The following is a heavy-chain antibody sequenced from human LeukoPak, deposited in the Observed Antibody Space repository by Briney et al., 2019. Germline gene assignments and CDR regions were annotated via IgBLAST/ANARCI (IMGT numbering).Heavy chain of an antibody. V-gene: IGHV1-2*02. J-gene: IGHJ4*02. CDR1: GYIFTGYY. CDR3: AKDTLDYFDY. Sequence: ASVKVSCKASGYIFTGYYMHWVRQAPGQGLEWMGWINPNSGGTDYAQKFQGRVTMTRDTSISTAYMELSRLRSDDTAVYYCAKDTLDYFDYWGQGTLVTVSS. CDR2: INPNSGGT.